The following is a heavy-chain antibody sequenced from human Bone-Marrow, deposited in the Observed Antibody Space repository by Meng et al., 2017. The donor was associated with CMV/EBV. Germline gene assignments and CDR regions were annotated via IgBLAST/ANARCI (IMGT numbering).Heavy chain of an antibody. J-gene: IGHJ6*02. V-gene: IGHV3-30*04. Sequence: GESLKISCAASGFTFSSYAMHWVRQAPGKGLEWVAVISYDGSNKYYADSVKGRFTISRDNFKNTLYLQMNSLRAEDTAVYYCARERWNWGMDVWGQGTTVTVSS. CDR1: GFTFSSYA. CDR2: ISYDGSNK. CDR3: ARERWNWGMDV. D-gene: IGHD7-27*01.